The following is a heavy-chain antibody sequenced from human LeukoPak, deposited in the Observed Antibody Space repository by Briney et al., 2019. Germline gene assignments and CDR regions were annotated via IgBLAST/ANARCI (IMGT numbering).Heavy chain of an antibody. CDR1: GGSISSYY. CDR2: IYTSGST. D-gene: IGHD6-13*01. CDR3: ARGDSSSWYGD. V-gene: IGHV4-4*07. Sequence: SETLSLTCTVSGGSISSYYWSWIRQPAGKGLEWIGRIYTSGSTNYNPSLKSRVTISVDTSKNQFSLKLSSVTAADTAVYFCARGDSSSWYGDWGQGTLVTVSS. J-gene: IGHJ4*02.